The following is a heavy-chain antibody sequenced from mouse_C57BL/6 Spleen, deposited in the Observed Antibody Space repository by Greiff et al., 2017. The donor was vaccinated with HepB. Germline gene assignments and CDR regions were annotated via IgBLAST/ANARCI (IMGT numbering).Heavy chain of an antibody. J-gene: IGHJ3*01. Sequence: QVQLKQSGAELVRPGSSVKLSCKASGYTFTSYWMHWVKQRPIQGLEWIGNIDPSDSETHYNQKFKDKATLTVDKSSSTAYMQLSSLTSEDSAVYYCASRGYYGSPFAYWGQGTLVTVSA. CDR2: IDPSDSET. CDR3: ASRGYYGSPFAY. CDR1: GYTFTSYW. D-gene: IGHD1-1*01. V-gene: IGHV1-52*01.